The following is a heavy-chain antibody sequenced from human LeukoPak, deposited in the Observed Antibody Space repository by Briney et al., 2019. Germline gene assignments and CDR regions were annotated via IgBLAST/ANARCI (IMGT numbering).Heavy chain of an antibody. V-gene: IGHV1-69*06. Sequence: ASVKVSCKASGGTLANYAVSWVRQAPGQGLEWMGGFIPIFGTANYAQKFQGRVTITADKSTSTAYMELSSLRSEDTAVYYCARAPDTAQYYYYMDVWGKGTTVTVSS. CDR2: FIPIFGTA. D-gene: IGHD5-18*01. CDR1: GGTLANYA. CDR3: ARAPDTAQYYYYMDV. J-gene: IGHJ6*03.